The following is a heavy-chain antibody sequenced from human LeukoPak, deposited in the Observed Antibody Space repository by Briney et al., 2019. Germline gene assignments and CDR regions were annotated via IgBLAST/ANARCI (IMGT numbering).Heavy chain of an antibody. CDR1: GYTFTSYY. CDR3: ARAYDFWSGYYGGPGY. D-gene: IGHD3-3*01. CDR2: INPSGGST. V-gene: IGHV1-46*01. J-gene: IGHJ4*02. Sequence: ASVKVSCKASGYTFTSYYMHWVRQAPAQGLEWMGIINPSGGSTSYAQKFQGRVTMTRDTSTSTVYMELSSLRSEDTAVYYCARAYDFWSGYYGGPGYWGQGTLVTVSS.